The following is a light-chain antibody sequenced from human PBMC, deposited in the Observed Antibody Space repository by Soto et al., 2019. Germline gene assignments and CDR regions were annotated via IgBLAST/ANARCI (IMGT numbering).Light chain of an antibody. Sequence: QLVLTQSPSASASLGASVKLTCTLSSDYSGYAIAWYQQRPDEGPRYLMRINNGGSHSRGAGIPDRFSGSSSGAERYLTISSLQSEDEADYYCQTWGTGIWVFGGGTKPPS. J-gene: IGLJ3*02. V-gene: IGLV4-69*02. CDR2: INNGGSH. CDR1: SDYSGYA. CDR3: QTWGTGIWV.